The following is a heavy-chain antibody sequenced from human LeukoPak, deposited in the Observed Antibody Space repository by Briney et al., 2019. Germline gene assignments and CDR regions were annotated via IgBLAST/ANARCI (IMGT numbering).Heavy chain of an antibody. J-gene: IGHJ4*02. D-gene: IGHD6-19*01. V-gene: IGHV4-4*07. CDR1: GGSISSYY. CDR3: ARVSAYVGSGWFFDY. CDR2: IYTSGST. Sequence: SVTLSLTCTVSGGSISSYYWSWIRQPAGKGLEWIGRIYTSGSTNYNPSLKSRVTMSVDTSKNQFSLKLSSVTAADTAVYYCARVSAYVGSGWFFDYWGQGTLVTVSS.